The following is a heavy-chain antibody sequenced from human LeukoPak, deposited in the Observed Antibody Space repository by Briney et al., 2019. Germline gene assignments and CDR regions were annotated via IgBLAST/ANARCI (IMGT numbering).Heavy chain of an antibody. CDR3: GRRTSYDTLTGYTYWYFDL. Sequence: PSETLSLTCTVSGGSISSYYWSWIRQPPGRGLEWIGYTSYNGGTDYNPSLRSRVTLSVDTSKNQVSLKLSSLTAADTAVYYCGRRTSYDTLTGYTYWYFDLWGRGTLVTVSS. D-gene: IGHD3-9*01. V-gene: IGHV4-59*01. CDR2: TSYNGGT. J-gene: IGHJ2*01. CDR1: GGSISSYY.